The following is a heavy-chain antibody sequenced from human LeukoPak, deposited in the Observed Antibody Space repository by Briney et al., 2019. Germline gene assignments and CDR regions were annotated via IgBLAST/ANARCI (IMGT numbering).Heavy chain of an antibody. CDR3: ARQTGSGLFILP. CDR1: SGSISSTTYY. Sequence: PSETLSLTCTVSSGSISSTTYYWGWIRQPPGKGLEWIGNIYYSGSTYYNPSLKSRVTISVDTSKNQFSLRLTSVTAADTAVYYCARQTGSGLFILPGGQGTLVTVSS. CDR2: IYYSGST. J-gene: IGHJ4*02. V-gene: IGHV4-39*01. D-gene: IGHD3/OR15-3a*01.